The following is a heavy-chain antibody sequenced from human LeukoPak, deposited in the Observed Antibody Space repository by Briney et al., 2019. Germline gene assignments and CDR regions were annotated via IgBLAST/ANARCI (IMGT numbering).Heavy chain of an antibody. D-gene: IGHD3-3*01. CDR1: GGSISSGGHS. CDR2: IYHSGSGST. CDR3: ARAYYDFWSGYYSMFDP. J-gene: IGHJ5*02. V-gene: IGHV4-30-2*01. Sequence: SETLSLTCTVSGGSISSGGHSWSWIRQPPGKGLEWIGYIYHSGSGSTYYNPSLKSRVTISIDKSKNQFSLKLSSVTAADTAVYYCARAYYDFWSGYYSMFDPWGQGTLVTVSS.